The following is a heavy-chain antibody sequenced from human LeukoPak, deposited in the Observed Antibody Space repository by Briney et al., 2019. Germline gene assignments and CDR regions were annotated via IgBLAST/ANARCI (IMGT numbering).Heavy chain of an antibody. J-gene: IGHJ4*02. Sequence: GGSLRLSCAASGFTFSSYAMSWVRQAPGKGLEWVSAISGSGGSTYYADSVKGRFTVSRDNSKNTLYLQMNSLRAEDTAVYYCAKYGGYYYYFDYWGQGTLVTVSS. CDR3: AKYGGYYYYFDY. CDR1: GFTFSSYA. V-gene: IGHV3-23*01. D-gene: IGHD3-22*01. CDR2: ISGSGGST.